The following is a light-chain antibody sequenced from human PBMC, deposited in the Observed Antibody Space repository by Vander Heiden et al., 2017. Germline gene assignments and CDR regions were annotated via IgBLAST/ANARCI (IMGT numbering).Light chain of an antibody. CDR2: RDT. V-gene: IGLV3-1*01. J-gene: IGLJ2*01. CDR3: QTWDSTTVI. CDR1: RLGDKE. Sequence: SYELTQPHSVSVSPGQTGNSTCSGDRLGDKEAYWHLQNASQSPVLVIQRDTRRPSGISERFSVSNSGNTATLTIIETQAMDDADYYCQTWDSTTVIFAGGTRLTVL.